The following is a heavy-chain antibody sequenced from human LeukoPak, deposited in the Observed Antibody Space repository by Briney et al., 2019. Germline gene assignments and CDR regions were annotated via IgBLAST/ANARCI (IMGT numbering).Heavy chain of an antibody. V-gene: IGHV1-8*01. Sequence: ASVKVSCKASGYSFSNFHINWVRQASGQGLEWIGWVSPKTGDRGYALKFQGRVTMTRNTSISTAYMELSSLRSEDTAVYYCARGLDFWSGYLASWGQGTLVTVSS. D-gene: IGHD3-3*01. CDR2: VSPKTGDR. J-gene: IGHJ5*02. CDR3: ARGLDFWSGYLAS. CDR1: GYSFSNFH.